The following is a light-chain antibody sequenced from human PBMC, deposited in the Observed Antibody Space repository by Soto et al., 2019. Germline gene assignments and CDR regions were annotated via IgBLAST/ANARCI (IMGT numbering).Light chain of an antibody. CDR1: QSISSW. CDR2: KAS. CDR3: QQYNSYPL. Sequence: DIQMTQSPSTLSASVGDRVTITCRARQSISSWLAWYQQKPGKAPKLLIYKASSLESGVPSRFSGSGSGTEFTLTISSLQPDDFATYYCQQYNSYPLFGGGTKVEIK. J-gene: IGKJ4*01. V-gene: IGKV1-5*03.